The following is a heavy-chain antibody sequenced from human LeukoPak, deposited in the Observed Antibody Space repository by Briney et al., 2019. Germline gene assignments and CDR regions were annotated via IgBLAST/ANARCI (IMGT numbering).Heavy chain of an antibody. CDR1: GYTFTSYA. D-gene: IGHD3-10*01. V-gene: IGHV1-3*01. CDR3: ARDPGGSFGELSPLDY. CDR2: INAGNGNT. J-gene: IGHJ4*02. Sequence: GASVKVSCKASGYTFTSYAMHWVRQAPGQRLEWVGWINAGNGNTKYSQKFQGRVTITRDTSASTAYMELSSLRSEDTAVYYCARDPGGSFGELSPLDYWGQGTLVTVSS.